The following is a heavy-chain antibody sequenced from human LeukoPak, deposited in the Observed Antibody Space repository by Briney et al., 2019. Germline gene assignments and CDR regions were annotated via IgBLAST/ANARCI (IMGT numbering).Heavy chain of an antibody. CDR3: ARFSEVYYYVDV. V-gene: IGHV3-21*01. CDR2: IRSYGSYI. CDR1: GFTFSNYG. Sequence: GGSLRLSCAASGFTFSNYGMSWVRQAPGKGLEWVASIRSYGSYIHYADSVKGRFTISRDDAKKSLYLQMNSLRAEDTAVYYCARFSEVYYYVDVWGTGTTVTVSS. D-gene: IGHD2/OR15-2a*01. J-gene: IGHJ6*03.